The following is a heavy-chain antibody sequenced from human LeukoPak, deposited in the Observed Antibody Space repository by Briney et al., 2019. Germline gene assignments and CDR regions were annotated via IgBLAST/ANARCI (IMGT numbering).Heavy chain of an antibody. V-gene: IGHV1-8*02. D-gene: IGHD6-13*01. J-gene: IGHJ6*02. CDR2: MNPNSGNT. CDR3: ARGKYSSSWYYYYYYGMDV. CDR1: GGTFSSYA. Sequence: ASVKVSCKASGGTFSSYAISWVRQATGQGLEWMGWMNPNSGNTGYAQKFQGRVTMTRNTSISTAYMELSSLRSEDTAVYYCARGKYSSSWYYYYYYGMDVWGQGTTVTVSS.